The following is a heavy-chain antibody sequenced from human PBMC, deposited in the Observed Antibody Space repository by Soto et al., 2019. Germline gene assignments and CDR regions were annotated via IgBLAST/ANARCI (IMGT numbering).Heavy chain of an antibody. D-gene: IGHD5-18*01. CDR1: GFTVSSNY. J-gene: IGHJ4*02. V-gene: IGHV3-53*01. CDR3: AKEYSYGYGVDY. CDR2: IYSGGST. Sequence: GGSLRLSCAASGFTVSSNYMSWVRQAPGKGLEWVSVIYSGGSTYYADSVKGRFTISRDNSKNTLYLQMNSLRAEDTAVYYCAKEYSYGYGVDYWGQGTLVTVSS.